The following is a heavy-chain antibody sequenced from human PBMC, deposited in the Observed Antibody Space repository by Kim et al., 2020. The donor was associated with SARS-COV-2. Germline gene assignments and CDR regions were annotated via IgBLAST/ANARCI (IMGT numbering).Heavy chain of an antibody. CDR3: SKKINDSGRLLPYYFD. CDR1: GFTFDNNA. J-gene: IGHJ4*01. V-gene: IGHV3-23*01. Sequence: GGSLRLSCAVSGFTFDNNAMTWVRQAPGRGLEWVSCISGRGTHKYYADSVKGRFTSSRDNSKNTVYLQMNSLRAEDTALYYCSKKINDSGRLLPYYFD. CDR2: ISGRGTHK. D-gene: IGHD3-10*01.